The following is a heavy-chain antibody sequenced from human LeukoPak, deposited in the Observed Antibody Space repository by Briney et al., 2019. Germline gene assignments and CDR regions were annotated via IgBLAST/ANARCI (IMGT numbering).Heavy chain of an antibody. Sequence: GGSLRLSCAASGFTFSDYYMSWIRQAPGKGLEWVSYISSSGSTIYYADSVKGRFTTSRDNAKNSLYLQMNSLRAEDTAVYYCARVHSSSWSYFDYWGQGTLVTVSS. CDR3: ARVHSSSWSYFDY. CDR1: GFTFSDYY. V-gene: IGHV3-11*01. J-gene: IGHJ4*02. D-gene: IGHD6-13*01. CDR2: ISSSGSTI.